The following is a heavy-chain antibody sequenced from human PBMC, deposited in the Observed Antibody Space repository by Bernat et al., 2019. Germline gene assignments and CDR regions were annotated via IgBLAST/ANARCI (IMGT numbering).Heavy chain of an antibody. Sequence: QVQLVESGGGVVQPGRSLRLSCAASGFTFSSYGVHWVRQAPGKGLEWVAVISYDGSNKYYADSVKGRFTISRDNSKNTLYLQMNSLRAEDTAVYYCAKGEHYYDSSGYYLWYWGQGTLVTVSS. CDR2: ISYDGSNK. J-gene: IGHJ4*02. V-gene: IGHV3-30*18. D-gene: IGHD3-22*01. CDR3: AKGEHYYDSSGYYLWY. CDR1: GFTFSSYG.